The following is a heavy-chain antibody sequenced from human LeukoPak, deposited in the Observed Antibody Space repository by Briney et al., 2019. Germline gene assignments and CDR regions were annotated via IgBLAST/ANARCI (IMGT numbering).Heavy chain of an antibody. D-gene: IGHD1-26*01. Sequence: SQTLSLTCTVSGGSISSGGYYWSWIRQHPGKGLEWIGYIYYSGSTYYNPSLKSRVTISVDTSKNQFSLKLSSVTAADTAVYYCARTSGSYFYYYGMDVWGQGTTVTVSS. J-gene: IGHJ6*02. CDR2: IYYSGST. CDR1: GGSISSGGYY. CDR3: ARTSGSYFYYYGMDV. V-gene: IGHV4-31*03.